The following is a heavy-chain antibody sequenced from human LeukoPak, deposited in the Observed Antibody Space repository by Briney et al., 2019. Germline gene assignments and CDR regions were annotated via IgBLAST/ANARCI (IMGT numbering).Heavy chain of an antibody. CDR1: GFTFSSYA. J-gene: IGHJ4*02. D-gene: IGHD3-9*01. Sequence: PGGSLRLSCSASGFTFSSYALLWVRQAPGKGLQCVSAISRNGGSTYYADSVKGRFTISRDNSKNTLYLQMNSLRAEDTAVYYCARDLDDILTAYKPITYYFDYWGQGTLVTVSS. CDR3: ARDLDDILTAYKPITYYFDY. V-gene: IGHV3-64*04. CDR2: ISRNGGST.